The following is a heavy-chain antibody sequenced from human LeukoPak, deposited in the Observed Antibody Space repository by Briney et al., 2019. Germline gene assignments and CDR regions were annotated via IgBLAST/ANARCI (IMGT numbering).Heavy chain of an antibody. J-gene: IGHJ4*02. Sequence: VGSLRLSCAASGFTFSIYEMNWVRQAPGKGLEWISYIYITGSVIYTADSVKGRFTTSRDNAANSLYLQMNSLTAEDTAIYYCARETMGCGGDCYDYWGQGTLVMVSS. V-gene: IGHV3-48*03. CDR1: GFTFSIYE. CDR3: ARETMGCGGDCYDY. CDR2: IYITGSVI. D-gene: IGHD2-21*01.